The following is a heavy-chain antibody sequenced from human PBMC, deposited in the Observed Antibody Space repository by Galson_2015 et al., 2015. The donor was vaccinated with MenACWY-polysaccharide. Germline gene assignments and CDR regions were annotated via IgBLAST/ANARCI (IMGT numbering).Heavy chain of an antibody. CDR2: IDWDDRK. V-gene: IGHV2-70*04. CDR3: VRSPVGSAGYLDL. J-gene: IGHJ2*01. Sequence: PALVKPTQTLTLTCTFSGFSLSTRGMRVIWIRQPPGKALEWLARIDWDDRKFYSTSLKTRPTISKDTSKNQVILTMTSMDPVDTATYYCVRSPVGSAGYLDLWGRGTLVTVSS. D-gene: IGHD3-10*01. CDR1: GFSLSTRGMR.